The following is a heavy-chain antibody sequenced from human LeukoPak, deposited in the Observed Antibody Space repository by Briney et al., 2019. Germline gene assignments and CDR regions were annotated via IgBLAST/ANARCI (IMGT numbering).Heavy chain of an antibody. CDR2: IYYSGST. J-gene: IGHJ4*02. D-gene: IGHD3-10*01. CDR1: GGSISSSSYY. CDR3: ARESAPGTPFDY. Sequence: SETLSLTCTVSGGSISSSSYYWGWIRQPPGKGLEWIGSIYYSGSTYYNPSLKSRVTISVDTSKNQFSLQLSSVTAADTAVYYCARESAPGTPFDYWGQGTLVTVSS. V-gene: IGHV4-39*07.